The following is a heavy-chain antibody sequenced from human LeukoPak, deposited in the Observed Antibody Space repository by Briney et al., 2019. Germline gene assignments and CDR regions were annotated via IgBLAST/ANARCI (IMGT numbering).Heavy chain of an antibody. V-gene: IGHV1-69*06. Sequence: SSVKVSCKASRGTFSSYVINWVRQAPGQGLEWVGGFIPIFGTSNYAQKFQGRVTITADKSTSTAYMELSSLRSEDTAVYYCARDNSVGDYAWWFDPWGQGTLVTVSS. J-gene: IGHJ5*02. CDR3: ARDNSVGDYAWWFDP. D-gene: IGHD1-26*01. CDR1: RGTFSSYV. CDR2: FIPIFGTS.